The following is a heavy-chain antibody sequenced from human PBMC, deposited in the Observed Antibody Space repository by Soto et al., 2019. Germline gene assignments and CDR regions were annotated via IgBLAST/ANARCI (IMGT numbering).Heavy chain of an antibody. V-gene: IGHV4-39*01. CDR3: ARHGGNKFDY. CDR2: MHYSGNT. Sequence: QPQLQESGPGLVKPSETLSLPCTVSGGSIISDHYYWAWIRQPPGKGLEWIGNMHYSGNTYQNPSRKRRVTIVADTSKNQFSLHLSSVTAADTAGYYCARHGGNKFDYWGQGTLVTVSS. J-gene: IGHJ4*02. D-gene: IGHD3-16*01. CDR1: GGSIISDHYY.